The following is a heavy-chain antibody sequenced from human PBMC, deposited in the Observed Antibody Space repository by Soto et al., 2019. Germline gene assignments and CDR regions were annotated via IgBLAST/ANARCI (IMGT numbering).Heavy chain of an antibody. CDR3: ARAELVPAGKSSQEN. CDR2: IYHSGST. D-gene: IGHD2-2*01. V-gene: IGHV4-4*02. Sequence: PSETLSLTCAVSGGSISSSNWWSWVRQPPGKGLEWIGEIYHSGSTNYNPSLKSRVTISVDKSKNQFSLKLSSVTAADTAVYYCARAELVPAGKSSQENWGQGTLVTVSS. J-gene: IGHJ4*02. CDR1: GGSISSSNW.